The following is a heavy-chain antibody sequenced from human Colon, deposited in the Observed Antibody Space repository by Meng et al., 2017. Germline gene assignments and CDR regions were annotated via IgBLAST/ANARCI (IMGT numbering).Heavy chain of an antibody. Sequence: SVKVSCKASGGTFSSYAISWVRHAPGQGLEWMRGIIPIFGTANYAQTFQGRATITADKSTSTAYMELSSLRSEDTAVYYRASKRRAYYYDRSGYYSFDYWGQGTLVTVSS. CDR1: GGTFSSYA. J-gene: IGHJ4*02. D-gene: IGHD3-22*01. CDR3: ASKRRAYYYDRSGYYSFDY. CDR2: IIPIFGTA. V-gene: IGHV1-69*06.